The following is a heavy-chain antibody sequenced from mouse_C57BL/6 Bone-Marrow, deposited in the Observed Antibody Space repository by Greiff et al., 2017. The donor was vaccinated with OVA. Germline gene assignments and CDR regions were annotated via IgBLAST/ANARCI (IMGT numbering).Heavy chain of an antibody. V-gene: IGHV1-15*01. J-gene: IGHJ1*03. CDR1: GYTFTDYE. D-gene: IGHD1-1*01. Sequence: QVQLQQSGAELVRPGASVTLSCKASGYTFTDYEMHWVKQTPVHGLEWIGAIDPETGGTAYNQKFKGKAILTADKSSSTAYMELRSLTSEDSAVYYCTPTGSTGYFDVWGTGTTVTGSS. CDR3: TPTGSTGYFDV. CDR2: IDPETGGT.